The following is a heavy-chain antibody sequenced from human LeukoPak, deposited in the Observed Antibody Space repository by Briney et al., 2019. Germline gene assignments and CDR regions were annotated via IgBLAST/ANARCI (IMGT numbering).Heavy chain of an antibody. CDR2: ISSSSSYI. J-gene: IGHJ5*02. CDR1: GFTFSSYS. V-gene: IGHV3-21*01. Sequence: GGSLRLSCAASGFTFSSYSMNWVRQAPGKGLGWVSSISSSSSYIYYADSVKGRFTISRDNAKNSLYLQMNSLRAEDTAVYYCARDGITIIVGNWFDPWGQGTLVTVSS. CDR3: ARDGITIIVGNWFDP. D-gene: IGHD3-22*01.